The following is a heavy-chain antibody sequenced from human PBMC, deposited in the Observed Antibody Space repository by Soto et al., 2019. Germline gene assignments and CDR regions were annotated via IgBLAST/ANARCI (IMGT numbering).Heavy chain of an antibody. J-gene: IGHJ4*02. CDR3: ARVFSSGSGWMYYVDF. Sequence: QVQLQESGPGLVKPSETLSLTCTVSSDSIAGENWWSWVRQPPGMGLEWIGEIFHTGGTNYNPSLKGRVTMAVDKSKNQFSLKLISATAADTAVYYCARVFSSGSGWMYYVDFWGQGTLVSVSS. V-gene: IGHV4-4*02. CDR2: IFHTGGT. CDR1: SDSIAGENW. D-gene: IGHD6-25*01.